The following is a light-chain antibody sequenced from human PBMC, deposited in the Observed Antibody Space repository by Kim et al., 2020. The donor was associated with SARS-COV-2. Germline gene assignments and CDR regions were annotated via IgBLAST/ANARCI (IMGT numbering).Light chain of an antibody. J-gene: IGLJ3*02. CDR1: SSNIGTNT. CDR2: GNF. V-gene: IGLV1-44*01. CDR3: AAWDDSLNGWV. Sequence: GQRITISCSGRSSNIGTNTVNWYQQLPGTAPKLLIYGNFQRPSGVPDRFSGTKSGASASLAISGLRSEDEAAYYCAAWDDSLNGWVFGGGTKVTVL.